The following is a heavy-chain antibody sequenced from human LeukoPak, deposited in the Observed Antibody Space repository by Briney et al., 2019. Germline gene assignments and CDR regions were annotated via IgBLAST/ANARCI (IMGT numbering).Heavy chain of an antibody. V-gene: IGHV4-4*02. J-gene: IGHJ3*02. Sequence: PSETLSLTCAVSGGSISSSNWWSWVRQPPGKGLEWIGEIYHSGSTNYNPSLKSRVTISVDRSKNQFSLKLSSVTAADTAVYYCARDLGSRDAFDIWGQGTMVTVSS. CDR2: IYHSGST. CDR1: GGSISSSNW. CDR3: ARDLGSRDAFDI. D-gene: IGHD6-13*01.